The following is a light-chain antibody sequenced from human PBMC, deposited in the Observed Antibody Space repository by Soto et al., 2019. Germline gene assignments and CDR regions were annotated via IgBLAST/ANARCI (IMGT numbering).Light chain of an antibody. J-gene: IGKJ1*01. V-gene: IGKV1-27*01. CDR2: AAS. CDR3: QQYGSSGT. Sequence: DIQMTQSPSSLSASVGDRVTITCRASQGISNYLAWYQQKPGKVPKLLIYAASTLQSGVPSRFSGSGSGTDFTLTIRRLEPGDFAVYYCQQYGSSGTFGQGTKVDIK. CDR1: QGISNY.